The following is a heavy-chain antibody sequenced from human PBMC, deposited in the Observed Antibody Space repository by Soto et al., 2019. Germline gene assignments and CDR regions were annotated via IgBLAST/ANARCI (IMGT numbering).Heavy chain of an antibody. J-gene: IGHJ4*02. D-gene: IGHD3-9*01. CDR3: ARGGRYFDWPPYYFDY. CDR1: GYTFTSYA. Sequence: GASVKVSCKASGYTFTSYAMHWVRQAPGQRLEWMGWINAGNGNTKYSQKFQSRVTITRDTSASTAYMELSSLRSEDTAVYYCARGGRYFDWPPYYFDYWGQGTLVTVSS. V-gene: IGHV1-3*01. CDR2: INAGNGNT.